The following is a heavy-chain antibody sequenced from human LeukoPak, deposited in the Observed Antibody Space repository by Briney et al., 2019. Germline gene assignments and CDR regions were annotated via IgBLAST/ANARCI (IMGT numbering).Heavy chain of an antibody. CDR2: ISGSGGST. CDR1: GFTFSSYA. V-gene: IGHV3-23*01. CDR3: ARDPRNVGLAP. J-gene: IGHJ5*02. D-gene: IGHD2-15*01. Sequence: GGSLRLSCAASGFTFSSYAMSWVRQAPGKGLEWVSAISGSGGSTYYADSVKGRFTISRDNSKNTLYLQMNSLRVEDTAVYYCARDPRNVGLAPWGQGTLVTVSS.